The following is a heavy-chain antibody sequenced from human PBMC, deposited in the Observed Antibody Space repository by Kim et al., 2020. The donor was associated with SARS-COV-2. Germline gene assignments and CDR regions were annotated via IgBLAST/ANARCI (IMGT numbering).Heavy chain of an antibody. D-gene: IGHD2-21*02. Sequence: SETLSLTCTVSGGSISSYYWSWIRQPPGKGLEWIGYIYYSGSTNYNPSLKSRVTISVDTSKNQFSLKLSSVTAADTAVYYCARGAENLVVTAKAGDYFDYWGQGTLVTVSS. V-gene: IGHV4-59*01. J-gene: IGHJ4*02. CDR3: ARGAENLVVTAKAGDYFDY. CDR2: IYYSGST. CDR1: GGSISSYY.